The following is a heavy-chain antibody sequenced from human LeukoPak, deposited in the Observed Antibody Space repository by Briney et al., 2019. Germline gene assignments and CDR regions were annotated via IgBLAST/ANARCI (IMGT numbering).Heavy chain of an antibody. Sequence: SETLSLTCTVSGGSIITSSFYWGWIRQPPGKGLEWIGDIYYSGSTYYNPSLKSRVTISVDTSNHPFSLRLSSVTAADTAMYYCARRLWGDYFDYWGQGTLVTVSS. D-gene: IGHD3-16*01. V-gene: IGHV4-39*01. CDR1: GGSIITSSFY. J-gene: IGHJ4*02. CDR3: ARRLWGDYFDY. CDR2: IYYSGST.